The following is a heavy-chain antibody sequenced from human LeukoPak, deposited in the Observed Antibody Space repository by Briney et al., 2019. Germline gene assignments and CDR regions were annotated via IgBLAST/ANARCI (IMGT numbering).Heavy chain of an antibody. J-gene: IGHJ4*02. V-gene: IGHV3-53*01. CDR3: ARTNPVYGDYDY. Sequence: GGSLRLSCAVSGFSVNDNYMSWVRQAPAKGLQWVSVMFPDGRTYYADSVKGRFTISRDLARNTLLLQMHSLRADDTAVHYCARTNPVYGDYDYWGQGTLVTVSS. D-gene: IGHD4-17*01. CDR2: MFPDGRT. CDR1: GFSVNDNY.